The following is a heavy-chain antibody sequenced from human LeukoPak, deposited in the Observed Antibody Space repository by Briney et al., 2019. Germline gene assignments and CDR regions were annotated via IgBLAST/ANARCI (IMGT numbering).Heavy chain of an antibody. CDR1: GFTFSSYS. J-gene: IGHJ3*02. CDR2: ISSSSSYI. Sequence: PGGSLRLSCAASGFTFSSYSMNWVRQAPGKGLEWVSSISSSSSYIYYADSVKGRFTISRDNAKNSLYLQMNSLRAEDTAVYYCARDRDCSSTSCYRGDFDIWGQGTMVTVSS. D-gene: IGHD2-2*01. CDR3: ARDRDCSSTSCYRGDFDI. V-gene: IGHV3-21*01.